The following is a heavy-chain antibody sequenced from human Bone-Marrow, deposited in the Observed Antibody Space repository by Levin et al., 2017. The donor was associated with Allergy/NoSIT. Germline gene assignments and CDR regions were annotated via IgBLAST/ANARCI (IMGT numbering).Heavy chain of an antibody. Sequence: GGSLRLSCKASGYTFTSYDINWVRQATGQGLEWMGWMNPNSGNTGYAQKFQGRVTMTRNTSISTAYMELSSLRSEDTAVYYCARSSWGDITMVRGVIINVYYGMDVWGQGTTVTVSS. CDR2: MNPNSGNT. CDR1: GYTFTSYD. J-gene: IGHJ6*02. V-gene: IGHV1-8*01. D-gene: IGHD3-10*01. CDR3: ARSSWGDITMVRGVIINVYYGMDV.